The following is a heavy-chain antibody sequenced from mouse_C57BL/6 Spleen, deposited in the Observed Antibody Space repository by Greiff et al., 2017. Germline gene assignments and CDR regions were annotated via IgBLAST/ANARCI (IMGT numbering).Heavy chain of an antibody. D-gene: IGHD4-1*01. CDR3: ARKGTGTSYCDY. V-gene: IGHV1-52*01. J-gene: IGHJ2*01. CDR2: IDPSDSET. CDR1: GYTFTSYW. Sequence: QVQLQQPGAELVRPGSSVKLSCKASGYTFTSYWMHWVKQRPIQGLEWIGNIDPSDSETHYNQKFKDKATLTVDKSSSTAYMQLSSLTSEDSAVYYCARKGTGTSYCDYWGQGTTLTVSS.